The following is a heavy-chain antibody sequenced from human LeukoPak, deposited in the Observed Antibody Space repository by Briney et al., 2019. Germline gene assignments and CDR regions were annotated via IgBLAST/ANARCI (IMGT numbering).Heavy chain of an antibody. CDR1: GFTFSSYA. CDR2: ISGSGGST. D-gene: IGHD3-3*01. V-gene: IGHV3-23*01. Sequence: GGSLRLSCAASGFTFSSYAMSWVRQAPGKGLEWVSAISGSGGSTYYADSVKGRFTFSRDNSKNTLYLQMNSLRAEDTAVYYCAKASYYDFWSGLNGMDVWGQGTTVTVSS. J-gene: IGHJ6*02. CDR3: AKASYYDFWSGLNGMDV.